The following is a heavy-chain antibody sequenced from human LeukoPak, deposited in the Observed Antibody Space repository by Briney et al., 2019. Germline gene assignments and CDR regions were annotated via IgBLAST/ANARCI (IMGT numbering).Heavy chain of an antibody. J-gene: IGHJ4*02. D-gene: IGHD1-26*01. CDR3: ARGSRYSGSWTPFDY. CDR2: IIPIFGTA. V-gene: IGHV1-69*13. Sequence: ASVKVSCKASGGTFSSYAISWVRQAPGRGLEWMGGIIPIFGTANYAQKFQGRVTITADESTSTAYMELSSLRSEDTAVYYCARGSRYSGSWTPFDYWGQGTLVTVSS. CDR1: GGTFSSYA.